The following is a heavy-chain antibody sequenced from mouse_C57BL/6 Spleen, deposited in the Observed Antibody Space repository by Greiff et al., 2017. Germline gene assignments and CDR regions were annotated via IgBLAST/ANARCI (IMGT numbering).Heavy chain of an antibody. D-gene: IGHD1-1*01. CDR3: SREGLYGGNYCDY. CDR2: INPNNGGT. V-gene: IGHV1-26*01. J-gene: IGHJ2*01. CDR1: GYTFTDYY. Sequence: EVQLQQSGPELVKPGASVKISCKASGYTFTDYYMNWVKQSHGQSLEWIGDINPNNGGTSYNQKFKGKATLTVDKSSSTAYVELRSLTSEDSAVSYCSREGLYGGNYCDYWGQGTTLTVSS.